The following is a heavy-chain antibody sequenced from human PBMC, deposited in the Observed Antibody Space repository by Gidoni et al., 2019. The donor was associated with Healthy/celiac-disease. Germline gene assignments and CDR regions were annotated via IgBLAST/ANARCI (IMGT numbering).Heavy chain of an antibody. CDR1: GFTFSSYG. V-gene: IGHV3-30*18. Sequence: QVQLVESGGGVVQPGRSLRLSCAASGFTFSSYGMHWFRQAPGKGREWVAVISYDGSNKYYADSVKGRFTISRDNSKNTLYLQMNSRRAEDTAGYYCAKEISYIAAPDYWGQGTLVTVSS. CDR2: ISYDGSNK. D-gene: IGHD6-6*01. J-gene: IGHJ4*02. CDR3: AKEISYIAAPDY.